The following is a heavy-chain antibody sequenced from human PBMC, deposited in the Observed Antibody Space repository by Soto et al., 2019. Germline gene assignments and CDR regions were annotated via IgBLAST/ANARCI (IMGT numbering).Heavy chain of an antibody. Sequence: SETLSLTCTVSGGSISSGDYYWSWVRQPPGKGLEWIGYIYYSGSTYYNPSLKSRVTISVDTSKNQFSLKLSSVTAADTAVYYCARDPKRPRYFDWWDGGSYGMDVWGQGTTVTVSS. CDR2: IYYSGST. CDR1: GGSISSGDYY. V-gene: IGHV4-30-4*01. D-gene: IGHD3-9*01. CDR3: ARDPKRPRYFDWWDGGSYGMDV. J-gene: IGHJ6*02.